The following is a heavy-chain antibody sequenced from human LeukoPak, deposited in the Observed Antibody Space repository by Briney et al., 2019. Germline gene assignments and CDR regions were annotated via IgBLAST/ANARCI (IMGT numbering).Heavy chain of an antibody. D-gene: IGHD3-10*01. Sequence: GAPVKVSCKASGYTFTGYYMHWVRQAPGQGLEWMGWINPNSGGTNYAQKFQGRVTMTRDTSISTAYMELSRLRSDDTAVYYCARADSGSYTYYFDYWGQGTLVTVSS. CDR3: ARADSGSYTYYFDY. CDR2: INPNSGGT. J-gene: IGHJ4*02. CDR1: GYTFTGYY. V-gene: IGHV1-2*02.